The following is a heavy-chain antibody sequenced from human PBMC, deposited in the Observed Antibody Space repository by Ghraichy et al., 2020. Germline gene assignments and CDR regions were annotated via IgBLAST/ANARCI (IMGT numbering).Heavy chain of an antibody. CDR2: ISSSTRTV. Sequence: GGSLRLSCAASGFTFNSYGMNWVRQAPGGGLEWIAYISSSTRTVYYSDSVTGRFTISRDNARNSLYLQLNSLRDEDTAMYYCARGWRYSASYDFWSGFSYYLDSWGQGTQVTVSS. CDR3: ARGWRYSASYDFWSGFSYYLDS. CDR1: GFTFNSYG. V-gene: IGHV3-48*02. D-gene: IGHD3-3*01. J-gene: IGHJ4*02.